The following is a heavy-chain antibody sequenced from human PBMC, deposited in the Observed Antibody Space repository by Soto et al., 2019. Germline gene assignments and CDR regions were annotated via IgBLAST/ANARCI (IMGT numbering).Heavy chain of an antibody. CDR2: IIPIFGTP. V-gene: IGHV1-69*13. J-gene: IGHJ4*02. CDR1: GGTFSSYA. CDR3: AREYGY. D-gene: IGHD2-8*01. Sequence: GASVKVSCKASGGTFSSYAISWVRQAPGQGLEWMGGIIPIFGTPHYAQKFQGRVTITADASTSTAYMELRSLRSEDSAVYYCAREYGYWGQGTLVTVSS.